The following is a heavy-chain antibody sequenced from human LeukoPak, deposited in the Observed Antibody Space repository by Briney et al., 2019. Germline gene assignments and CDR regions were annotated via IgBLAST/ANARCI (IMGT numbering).Heavy chain of an antibody. V-gene: IGHV4-59*08. CDR1: GGSISSYY. J-gene: IGHJ4*02. CDR2: IYYSWST. D-gene: IGHD6-19*01. Sequence: SETLSLTCTVSGGSISSYYWSWIRQPPGKGLEWIGYIYYSWSTNYNPSLKSRVTISVDTSKTQFSLKLSSVTAADTAVYYCARHKMRYSSGWSLFDYWGQGTLVTVSS. CDR3: ARHKMRYSSGWSLFDY.